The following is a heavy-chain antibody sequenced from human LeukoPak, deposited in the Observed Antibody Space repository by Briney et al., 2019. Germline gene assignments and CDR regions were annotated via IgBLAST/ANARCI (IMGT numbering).Heavy chain of an antibody. D-gene: IGHD2-21*02. CDR3: AREGLRSCGGDCSNDAFDI. J-gene: IGHJ3*02. CDR2: IYSGGST. Sequence: GGSLRLSCAASGFTFSSYAMNWVRQAPGKGLEWVSVIYSGGSTYYAGSVKGRFTISRDNSKNTLYLQMNSLRAEDTAVYYCAREGLRSCGGDCSNDAFDIWGQGTMVTVSS. CDR1: GFTFSSYA. V-gene: IGHV3-66*01.